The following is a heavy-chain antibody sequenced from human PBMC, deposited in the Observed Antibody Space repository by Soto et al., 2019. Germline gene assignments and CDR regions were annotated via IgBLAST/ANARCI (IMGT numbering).Heavy chain of an antibody. V-gene: IGHV1-8*01. D-gene: IGHD3-10*01. CDR2: MNPNSGNT. CDR1: GYTFTSYD. Sequence: ASVKVSCKASGYTFTSYDINWVRQATGQGLEWMGWMNPNSGNTGYAKKFQGRVTMTRNTSISTAYMELSSLRSEDTAVYYCARGYYYGSGSYYIPGSMDVWGQGTTVTVSS. J-gene: IGHJ6*02. CDR3: ARGYYYGSGSYYIPGSMDV.